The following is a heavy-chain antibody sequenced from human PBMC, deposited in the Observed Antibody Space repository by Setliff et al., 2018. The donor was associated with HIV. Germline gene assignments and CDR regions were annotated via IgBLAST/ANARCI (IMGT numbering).Heavy chain of an antibody. Sequence: PGGSLRLSCAASGFTFSNYVINWVRQAPGKGLEWISGISGSGVNSYYADSVKCRFTISRDNSKNTVYLQMNSLRAEDTAVYYCAKTSNTGYLFCSDYWGQGTLVTVSS. CDR1: GFTFSNYV. D-gene: IGHD3-9*01. CDR3: AKTSNTGYLFCSDY. J-gene: IGHJ4*02. CDR2: ISGSGVNS. V-gene: IGHV3-23*01.